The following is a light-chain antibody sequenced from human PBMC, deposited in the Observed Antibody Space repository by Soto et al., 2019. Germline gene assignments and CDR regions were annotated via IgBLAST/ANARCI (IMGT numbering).Light chain of an antibody. J-gene: IGLJ1*01. CDR1: SSDVGAYNY. CDR2: EVS. Sequence: QSVLTQPASVSGSPGQSITISCTGTSSDVGAYNYVSWYQHHPGKAPKFMIYEVSNRPSGVSNRFSGSKSGNTASLTISGLQAEDEADYYCSSYTSSSTLLYVFGTGTKVTV. CDR3: SSYTSSSTLLYV. V-gene: IGLV2-14*01.